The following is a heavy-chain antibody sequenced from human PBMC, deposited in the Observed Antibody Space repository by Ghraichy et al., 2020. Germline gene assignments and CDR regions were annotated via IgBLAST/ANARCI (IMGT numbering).Heavy chain of an antibody. CDR3: APTGRSLTVDY. CDR1: GFTFSVYY. J-gene: IGHJ4*02. CDR2: ISSSGSTI. Sequence: GGSLRLSCAASGFTFSVYYMSWIRQAPGKGLEWVSYISSSGSTIYYADSVKGRFTISRDNAKNSLYLQMNSLRAEDTAVYYCAPTGRSLTVDYWGQGTLVTVSS. V-gene: IGHV3-11*01. D-gene: IGHD7-27*01.